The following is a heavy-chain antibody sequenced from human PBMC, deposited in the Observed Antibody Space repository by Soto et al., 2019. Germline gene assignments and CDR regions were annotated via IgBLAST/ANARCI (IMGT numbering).Heavy chain of an antibody. J-gene: IGHJ4*02. V-gene: IGHV4-61*08. D-gene: IGHD6-19*01. CDR1: GGSVGGGGGY. Sequence: LETLCLTCTVSGGSVGGGGGYWSWIRQPPGKGLEWIGYIYYSVSTNYNPSLKSRVTISVDTSKNQFSLKVSSVTAADTAVYYCASYSSGWYDVIYWGQGTLVTVSS. CDR2: IYYSVST. CDR3: ASYSSGWYDVIY.